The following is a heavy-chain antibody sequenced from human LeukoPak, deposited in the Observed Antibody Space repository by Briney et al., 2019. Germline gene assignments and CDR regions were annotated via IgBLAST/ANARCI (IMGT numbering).Heavy chain of an antibody. Sequence: TLSLTRTVSGGSISSYYWSWIRQPAGKGLEWIGRIYTSGSTNYNPSLKSRVTMSVETSKNKFSLKLSSVTAADTAVYYCARLGSSSWYGYFDYWGQGTLVTVSS. D-gene: IGHD6-13*01. J-gene: IGHJ4*02. CDR3: ARLGSSSWYGYFDY. CDR2: IYTSGST. CDR1: GGSISSYY. V-gene: IGHV4-4*07.